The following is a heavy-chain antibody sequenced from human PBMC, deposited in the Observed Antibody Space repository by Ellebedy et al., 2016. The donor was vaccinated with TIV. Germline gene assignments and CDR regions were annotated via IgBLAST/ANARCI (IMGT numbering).Heavy chain of an antibody. J-gene: IGHJ6*02. CDR1: GDSISANDYY. Sequence: GSLRLSXTVSGDSISANDYYWGWIRQPPGKGLEWIGSIHFAGKTFYNPSVCSRVTISVDTSKEQFTLQLSSVAAADTAVYYCARRGPSYSLEVWGRGTTVTVSS. CDR3: ARRGPSYSLEV. V-gene: IGHV4-39*01. D-gene: IGHD2-15*01. CDR2: IHFAGKT.